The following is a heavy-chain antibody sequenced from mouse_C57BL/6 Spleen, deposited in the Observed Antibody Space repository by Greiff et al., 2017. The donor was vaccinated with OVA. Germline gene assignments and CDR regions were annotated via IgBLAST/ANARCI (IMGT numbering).Heavy chain of an antibody. CDR3: TRDRGSSYGDY. CDR2: ISSGGDYI. D-gene: IGHD1-1*01. CDR1: GFTFSSYA. V-gene: IGHV5-9-1*02. J-gene: IGHJ2*01. Sequence: EVKLVESGAGLVKPGGSLKLSCAASGFTFSSYAMSWVRQTPEKRLEWVAYISSGGDYIYYADTVKGRFTISRDNARNTLYLQMSSLKSEDTAMYYCTRDRGSSYGDYWGQGTTLTVSS.